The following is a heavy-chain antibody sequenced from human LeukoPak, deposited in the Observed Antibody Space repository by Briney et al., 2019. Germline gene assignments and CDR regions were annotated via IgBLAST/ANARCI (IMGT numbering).Heavy chain of an antibody. J-gene: IGHJ4*02. CDR1: SGSISSYY. V-gene: IGHV4-59*08. D-gene: IGHD3-10*01. CDR3: ARHEKLGQFDY. Sequence: SETLSLTCTVPSGSISSYYCSWIRQPPGKGLEWIGYVYYSGSTKYNPSLKSRDTISIATSKYQFSLKLRSVTAANTAVYYCARHEKLGQFDYWGQGTLVTVSS. CDR2: VYYSGST.